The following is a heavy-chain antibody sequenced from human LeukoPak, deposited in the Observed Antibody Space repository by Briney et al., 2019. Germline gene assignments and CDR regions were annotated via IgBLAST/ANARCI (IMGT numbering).Heavy chain of an antibody. Sequence: SGTLSLTCTVSGGSISSYYLSWIRQPPGKGLEWIGYIYTSGSTNYNPSLKSRVTISVDTSKNQYSLKLSSVNTADTAVYYCARHYQRYYYYYMDVWGKGTTVTVSS. V-gene: IGHV4-4*09. CDR1: GGSISSYY. CDR2: IYTSGST. J-gene: IGHJ6*03. CDR3: ARHYQRYYYYYMDV. D-gene: IGHD3-10*01.